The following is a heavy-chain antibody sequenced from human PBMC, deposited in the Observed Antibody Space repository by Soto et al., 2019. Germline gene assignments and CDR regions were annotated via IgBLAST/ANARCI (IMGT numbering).Heavy chain of an antibody. CDR2: IYHSGST. Sequence: PSETLSLTCTVSGGSINSGGYSWTWIRQPPGKGLEWIGYIYHSGSTYYNPSLKSRVTISVDRSKNQLSLKLSSVTAADTAVYYCARGQVVAAQHWGQGTLVTVSS. V-gene: IGHV4-30-2*01. CDR3: ARGQVVAAQH. D-gene: IGHD2-15*01. CDR1: GGSINSGGYS. J-gene: IGHJ4*02.